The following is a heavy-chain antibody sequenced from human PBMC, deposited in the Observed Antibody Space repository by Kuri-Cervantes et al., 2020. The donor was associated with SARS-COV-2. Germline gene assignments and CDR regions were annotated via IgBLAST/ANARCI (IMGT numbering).Heavy chain of an antibody. D-gene: IGHD2-2*01. CDR1: GCTFSSYA. CDR3: ARGDCSSTSCLIYDAYGMDV. V-gene: IGHV1-69*13. CDR2: INPNFGTA. J-gene: IGHJ6*02. Sequence: SVKVSCKASGCTFSSYAISWVRQAPGQGLEWMGGINPNFGTANYAQKFQGRVTITADETTSTAYMELSSLRSEDTAVYYCARGDCSSTSCLIYDAYGMDVWGQETTVTVSS.